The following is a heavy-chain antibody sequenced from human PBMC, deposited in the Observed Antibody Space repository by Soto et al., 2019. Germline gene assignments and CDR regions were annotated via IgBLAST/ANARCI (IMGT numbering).Heavy chain of an antibody. J-gene: IGHJ5*02. CDR2: INGASTTT. CDR1: GFPFSSYA. Sequence: DVQLVGSGGGLVQPGGSLRLSCVASGFPFSSYAMHWVRQAPGKGLEWISYINGASTTTFYADSVKGRFTVSRDNAKHSVYLEVSSLRHEDTAFYYCARDLSPWGQGMLVTVSS. CDR3: ARDLSP. V-gene: IGHV3-48*02.